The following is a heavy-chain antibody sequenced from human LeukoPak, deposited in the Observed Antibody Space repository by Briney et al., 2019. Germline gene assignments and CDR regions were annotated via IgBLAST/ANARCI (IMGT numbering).Heavy chain of an antibody. CDR3: ARDGLHLYDSSGP. D-gene: IGHD3-22*01. CDR1: GYTLTSYD. Sequence: GASVKVSCKASGYTLTSYDIRWVRQAPGQGLEWMGGIIPIFGTANYAQKFQGRVTITADESTSTAYMELSSLRSEDTAVYYCARDGLHLYDSSGPWGQGTLVTVSS. J-gene: IGHJ5*02. CDR2: IIPIFGTA. V-gene: IGHV1-69*13.